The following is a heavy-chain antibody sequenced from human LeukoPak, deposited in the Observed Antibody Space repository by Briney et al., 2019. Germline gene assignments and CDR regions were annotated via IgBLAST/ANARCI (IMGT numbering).Heavy chain of an antibody. J-gene: IGHJ4*02. CDR3: ARGADSSGYYSIFYFDY. D-gene: IGHD3-22*01. V-gene: IGHV4-59*01. CDR1: GGSISSYY. CDR2: IYYSGST. Sequence: KPSETLSLTCTVSGGSISSYYWNWIRQPPGKGLEWIGYIYYSGSTNYNPSLKSRVTISVDTSKNQFSLKLSSVTAADTAVYYCARGADSSGYYSIFYFDYWGQGTLLT.